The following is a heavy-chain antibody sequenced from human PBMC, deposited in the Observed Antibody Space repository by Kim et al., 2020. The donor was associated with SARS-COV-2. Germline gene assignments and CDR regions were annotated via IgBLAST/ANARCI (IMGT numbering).Heavy chain of an antibody. CDR3: AKLWTVTIPLAAYFHD. Sequence: GGSLRLSCAASGFTFSSYAMSWVRQAPGKGLEWVSSISVGGGSTFYADSVKGRFTISRDNSKVYLQMNSLRADDTAVYYCAKLWTVTIPLAAYFHDWGQG. V-gene: IGHV3-23*01. J-gene: IGHJ1*01. CDR1: GFTFSSYA. D-gene: IGHD4-17*01. CDR2: ISVGGGST.